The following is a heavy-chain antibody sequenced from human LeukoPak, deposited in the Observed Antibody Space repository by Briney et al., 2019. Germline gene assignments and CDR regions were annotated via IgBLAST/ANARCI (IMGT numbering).Heavy chain of an antibody. D-gene: IGHD6-19*01. V-gene: IGHV1-2*02. CDR1: GYTFTGYY. CDR3: ARDGSSGWSTCWFDP. J-gene: IGHJ5*02. Sequence: ASVKVSCKTSGYTFTGYYIHWVRQAPGHGLEWMGWINPNSGGTKYAQRFQGRVTMTRDTSISTAYMELSRLRSDDTAVYYCARDGSSGWSTCWFDPWGQGTLVTVSS. CDR2: INPNSGGT.